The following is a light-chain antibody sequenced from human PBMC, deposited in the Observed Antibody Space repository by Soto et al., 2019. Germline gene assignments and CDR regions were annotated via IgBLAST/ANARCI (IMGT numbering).Light chain of an antibody. Sequence: EIVLTQSPASLSLSPGERATLSCRASQSVSSYQQKPGQAPRLLIYDASNRATGIPARFSGSGSGTDFTLTISSLEPEDFAPYYCQQRSNWPLWTFGQGTKVEIK. CDR2: DAS. V-gene: IGKV3-11*01. J-gene: IGKJ1*01. CDR1: QSVSSY. CDR3: QQRSNWPLWT.